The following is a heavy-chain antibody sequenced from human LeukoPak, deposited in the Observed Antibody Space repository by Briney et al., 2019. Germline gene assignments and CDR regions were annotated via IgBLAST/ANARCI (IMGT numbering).Heavy chain of an antibody. CDR2: IKSKTDGGTT. Sequence: GGSLTLTCAASEFTFSNAWMNWVRQGPGKGLEWVGRIKSKTDGGTTEYAAPVEGRFTISRDDSKNTVYLQMNSLKTDDTAVYYCTSQYFDYWGQGTLVAVSS. J-gene: IGHJ4*02. CDR1: EFTFSNAW. V-gene: IGHV3-15*01. CDR3: TSQYFDY.